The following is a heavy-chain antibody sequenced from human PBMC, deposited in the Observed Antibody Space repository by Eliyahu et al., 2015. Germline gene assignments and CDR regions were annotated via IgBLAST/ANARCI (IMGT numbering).Heavy chain of an antibody. V-gene: IGHV1-69*01. D-gene: IGHD3-9*01. Sequence: QVQLVQSGAEVKKPGSSVKVSCKASGGXFSNYAISWVRQAPGQGLEWMGGIIPIFGTANYAQKFQGRVTITADESTSTAYMELSNLRSEDTAVYYCTRGIGDTLRYFDWFFWGQGTLVTVSS. CDR2: IIPIFGTA. CDR1: GGXFSNYA. CDR3: TRGIGDTLRYFDWFF. J-gene: IGHJ4*02.